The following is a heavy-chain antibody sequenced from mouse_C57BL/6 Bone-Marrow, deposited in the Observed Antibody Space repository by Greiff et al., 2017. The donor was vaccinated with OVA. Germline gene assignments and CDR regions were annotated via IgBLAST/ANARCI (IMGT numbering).Heavy chain of an antibody. CDR2: INPNNGGT. J-gene: IGHJ1*03. CDR3: ARSGDYSWYFDV. D-gene: IGHD1-1*01. V-gene: IGHV1-18*01. Sequence: VHVKQSGPELVKPGASVKIPCKASGYTFTDYNMDWVKQSHGKSLEWIGDINPNNGGTIYNQKFKGKATLTVDKSSSTAYMELRSLTSEDTAVYYCARSGDYSWYFDVWGTGTTVTVSS. CDR1: GYTFTDYN.